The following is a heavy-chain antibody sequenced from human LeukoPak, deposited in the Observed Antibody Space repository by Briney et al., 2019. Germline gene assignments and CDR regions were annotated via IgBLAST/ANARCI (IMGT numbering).Heavy chain of an antibody. CDR2: IYHSGST. V-gene: IGHV4-30-2*01. J-gene: IGHJ3*02. D-gene: IGHD3/OR15-3a*01. CDR3: ASGPGDAFDI. CDR1: GGSISSGGYS. Sequence: SQTLSLTCAVSGGSISSGGYSWSWIRQPPGKGLEWIGYIYHSGSTYYNPSLKSRVTISVDRSKNQFSLKLSSVTAADMAVYYCASGPGDAFDIWGQGTMVTVSS.